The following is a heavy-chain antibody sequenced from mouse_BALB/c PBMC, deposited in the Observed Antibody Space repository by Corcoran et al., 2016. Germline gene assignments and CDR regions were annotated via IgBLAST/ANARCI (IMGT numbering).Heavy chain of an antibody. D-gene: IGHD1-1*01. V-gene: IGHV9-2-1*01. J-gene: IGHJ3*01. CDR1: GYTFTDYS. Sequence: QIQLVQSGPELKKPGETVKISCKASGYTFTDYSMHWVKQAPGKGLKWMGWINTETGEPTYADDFKGRFAFSLETSASTAYLQINNLKNEDTATYFCAREDYYGSSCWFAYGGQGTLVTVSA. CDR2: INTETGEP. CDR3: AREDYYGSSCWFAY.